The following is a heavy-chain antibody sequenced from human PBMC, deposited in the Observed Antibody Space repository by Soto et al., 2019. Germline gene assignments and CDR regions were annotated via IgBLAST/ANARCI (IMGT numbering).Heavy chain of an antibody. Sequence: GSGPTLVNPTQTLTLTCTFSAFSLSTGGVGVGWIRQPPGKALEWLALIYWDDDKRYSPSLRSRLTITKDTSKNQVVLTMINIYPVDTATYYCIQSRCGGDCLQSYASYYYYGMDVWGQGTTVTVSS. CDR1: AFSLSTGGVG. V-gene: IGHV2-5*02. CDR2: IYWDDDK. CDR3: IQSRCGGDCLQSYASYYYYGMDV. J-gene: IGHJ6*02. D-gene: IGHD2-21*02.